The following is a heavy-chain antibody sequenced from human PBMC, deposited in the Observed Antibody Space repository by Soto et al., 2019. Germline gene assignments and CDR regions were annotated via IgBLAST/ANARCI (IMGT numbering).Heavy chain of an antibody. Sequence: QVQLQESGPGLVRPSETLSLTCTVSGASISSNSHYWGWIRQPPGKGLEWIGSVFHSGSTKYSASLKLRVTISVDTSKDQFSLSLSSVTVADTAVYYCAGLFTGNYYIDSWGHGTLVTVSS. V-gene: IGHV4-39*01. CDR3: AGLFTGNYYIDS. CDR1: GASISSNSHY. J-gene: IGHJ5*01. CDR2: VFHSGST. D-gene: IGHD1-26*01.